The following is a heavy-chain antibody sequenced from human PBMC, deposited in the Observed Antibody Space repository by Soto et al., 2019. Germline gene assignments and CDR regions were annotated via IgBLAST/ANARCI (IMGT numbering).Heavy chain of an antibody. Sequence: EVQLVDSGGGLVQPGGSLRLPCAASGFIFSNYVMSWVRQAPGKGLEWVSSISDSGGTSYYADSVKGRFTISRDNSKNTLYLRMNSLRAEDTAIYYCAKRPRALLTFDYWGQGTLVTVSS. CDR1: GFIFSNYV. CDR2: ISDSGGTS. D-gene: IGHD1-26*01. CDR3: AKRPRALLTFDY. J-gene: IGHJ4*02. V-gene: IGHV3-23*04.